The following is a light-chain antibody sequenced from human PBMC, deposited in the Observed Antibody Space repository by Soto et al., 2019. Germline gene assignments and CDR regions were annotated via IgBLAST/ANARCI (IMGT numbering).Light chain of an antibody. V-gene: IGKV3-20*01. CDR2: GAS. CDR3: QQYGSSPRT. J-gene: IGKJ2*01. Sequence: EIVLTQSPGTLSLSPGERATRSCRASQSVSSSYLAWYQQKPGQAPRLLIYGASSRATGIPDRFSGSGSGTDFTLTISRLEPEDFVVYSCQQYGSSPRTFGQGTKLEIK. CDR1: QSVSSSY.